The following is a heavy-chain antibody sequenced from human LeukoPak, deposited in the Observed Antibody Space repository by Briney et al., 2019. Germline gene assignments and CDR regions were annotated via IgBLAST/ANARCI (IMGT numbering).Heavy chain of an antibody. V-gene: IGHV3-23*01. CDR1: GFIFGHYV. CDR3: VKDRDFWSGLDV. D-gene: IGHD3-3*01. J-gene: IGHJ6*02. Sequence: GGSLRLSYAASGFIFGHYVMSWVRRAPGKGLEWVSSIHNGGGSTYYADSVEGRFTISRDNAKNSLYLQMNSLKLEGTALYYCVKDRDFWSGLDVWGQGTMVTVS. CDR2: IHNGGGST.